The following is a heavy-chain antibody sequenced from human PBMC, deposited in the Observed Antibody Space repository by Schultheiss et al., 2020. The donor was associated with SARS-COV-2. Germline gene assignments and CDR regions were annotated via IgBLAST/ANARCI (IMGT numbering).Heavy chain of an antibody. CDR3: ARDWGARANWGSNFDH. Sequence: ASVKVSCKASGYNFATYTMQWVRQAPGQRLEWMGQINAANGERKFSPKFQGRVTFTVDASASTGYMELRSLTSEDTAVYYCARDWGARANWGSNFDHWGPGTLVTVSS. CDR1: GYNFATYT. D-gene: IGHD7-27*01. CDR2: INAANGER. J-gene: IGHJ4*02. V-gene: IGHV1-3*01.